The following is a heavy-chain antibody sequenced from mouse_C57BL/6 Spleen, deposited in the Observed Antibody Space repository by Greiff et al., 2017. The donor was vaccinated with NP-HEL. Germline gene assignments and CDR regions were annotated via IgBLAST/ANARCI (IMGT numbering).Heavy chain of an antibody. J-gene: IGHJ3*01. V-gene: IGHV1-78*01. CDR3: ARGETRGFAY. CDR2: IYHRDGST. Sequence: VMLVESDAELVKPGASVKLSCKVSGYTFTDHTIHWMKQRPEQGLEWIGYIYHRDGSTKYHEKFKGKATLTADKSSSTAYMQLNSLTSEDSAVYFCARGETRGFAYWGQGTLVTVSA. CDR1: GYTFTDHT. D-gene: IGHD3-1*01.